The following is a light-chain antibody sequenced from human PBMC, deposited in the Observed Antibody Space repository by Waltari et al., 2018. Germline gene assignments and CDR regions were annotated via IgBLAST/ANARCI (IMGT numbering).Light chain of an antibody. Sequence: QSVLTQPPSASGTPGQRVTISCSGSSSNIGSNTVNWYQQLPGTAPKLLIYSNNLRPSGGPDRFSGSKSGTSASLAISGLQSEDEADYYCAAWDDSLNGPVFGGGTNLTVL. CDR3: AAWDDSLNGPV. CDR2: SNN. V-gene: IGLV1-44*01. J-gene: IGLJ2*01. CDR1: SSNIGSNT.